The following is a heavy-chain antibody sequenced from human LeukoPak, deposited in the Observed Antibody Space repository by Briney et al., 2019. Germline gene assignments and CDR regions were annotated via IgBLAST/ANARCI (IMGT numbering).Heavy chain of an antibody. CDR1: GGTSSSYT. CDR3: ARDGWGLSSGYNSDY. V-gene: IGHV1-69*04. CDR2: IIPILGIA. J-gene: IGHJ4*02. Sequence: SVKLSCKASGGTSSSYTISRVRQAPGQRLEWMGRIIPILGIANYAQKFQGRVTITADKSTSTAYMELSSLRSEDTAVYYCARDGWGLSSGYNSDYWGQGTLVTVSS. D-gene: IGHD5-24*01.